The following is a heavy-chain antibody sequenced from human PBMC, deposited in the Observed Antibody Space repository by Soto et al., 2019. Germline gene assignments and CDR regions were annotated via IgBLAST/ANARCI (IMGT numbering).Heavy chain of an antibody. Sequence: EVQLLESGGGLVQPGGSLRLSCAASGFTFSSYAMSWVRQAPGKGLEWVSAISGSGGSTYYADSVKGRFTISRDNSKNTMYLQMNSLRAEDTAVYYCARGNLEWEDYYGYMDVWGKGTTVTVSS. CDR3: ARGNLEWEDYYGYMDV. CDR2: ISGSGGST. D-gene: IGHD3-3*01. CDR1: GFTFSSYA. V-gene: IGHV3-23*01. J-gene: IGHJ6*03.